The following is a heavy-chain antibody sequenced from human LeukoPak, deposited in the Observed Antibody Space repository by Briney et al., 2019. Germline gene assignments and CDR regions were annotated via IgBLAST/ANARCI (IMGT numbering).Heavy chain of an antibody. Sequence: GGSLRLSCAASGFTFSNYYVHWVRQPPGKGLVWVSRINSDGGDTGYVDSVKGRFTISRDNAKNTVYLQMNSLRAEDTAVYYCATFGFNWNLGYWGQGTLVTVSS. J-gene: IGHJ4*02. CDR3: ATFGFNWNLGY. V-gene: IGHV3-74*01. CDR2: INSDGGDT. CDR1: GFTFSNYY. D-gene: IGHD1-20*01.